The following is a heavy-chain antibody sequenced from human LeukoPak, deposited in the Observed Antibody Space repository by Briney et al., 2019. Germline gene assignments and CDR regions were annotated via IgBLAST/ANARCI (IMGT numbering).Heavy chain of an antibody. V-gene: IGHV4-31*03. J-gene: IGHJ6*03. CDR2: MYYSGST. D-gene: IGHD3-3*01. CDR1: GGSISSGGYY. CDR3: ARGAIFGVRKYYYYMDV. Sequence: SETLSLTCTVSGGSISSGGYYWSWIRQHPGKGLEWIGYMYYSGSTYYNPSLKSRVTISVDTSKNQFSLKLSSVTAADTAVYYCARGAIFGVRKYYYYMDVWGKGTTVTV.